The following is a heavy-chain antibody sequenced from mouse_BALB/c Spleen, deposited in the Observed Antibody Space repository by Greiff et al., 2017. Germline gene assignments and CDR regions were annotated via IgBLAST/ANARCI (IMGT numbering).Heavy chain of an antibody. V-gene: IGHV5-6-5*01. D-gene: IGHD2-1*01. Sequence: EVMLVESGGGLVKPGGSLKLSCAASGFTFSSYAMSWVRQTPEKRLEWVASISSGGSTYYPDSVKGRFTISRDNARNILYLQMSSLRSEDTAMYYCARGARYGNEGFVYWGQGTTLTVSS. CDR3: ARGARYGNEGFVY. CDR1: GFTFSSYA. CDR2: ISSGGST. J-gene: IGHJ2*01.